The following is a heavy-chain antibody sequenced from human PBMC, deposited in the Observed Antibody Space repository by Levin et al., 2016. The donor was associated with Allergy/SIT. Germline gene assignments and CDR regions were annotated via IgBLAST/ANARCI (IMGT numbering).Heavy chain of an antibody. J-gene: IGHJ4*02. D-gene: IGHD6-25*01. CDR3: AKEAAPSTVVPPTFEF. CDR1: GFTFSRFS. Sequence: GGSLLSCAASGFTFSRFSMTWVRQAPGKGLQWVSTISAGGNVTYYADSVKGRFTISRDNSKNTLYLQMDGLRGEDRAVYYCAKEAAPSTVVPPTFEFWGQGTLVIVSS. V-gene: IGHV3-23*01. CDR2: ISAGGNVT.